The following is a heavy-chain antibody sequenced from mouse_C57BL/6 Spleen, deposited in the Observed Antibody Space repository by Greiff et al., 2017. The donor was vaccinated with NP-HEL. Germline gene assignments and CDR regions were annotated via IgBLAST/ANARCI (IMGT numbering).Heavy chain of an antibody. CDR2: ISSGGDYI. J-gene: IGHJ4*01. CDR1: GFTFSSYA. D-gene: IGHD2-10*01. CDR3: TRGPYYGKGYAMDY. Sequence: DVTLVESGEGLVKPGGSLKLSCAASGFTFSSYAMSWVRQTPEKRLEWVAYISSGGDYIYYADTVKGRFTITRDKARNTLYLQMSSLKSEDTAMYYCTRGPYYGKGYAMDYWGQGTSVTVSS. V-gene: IGHV5-9-1*02.